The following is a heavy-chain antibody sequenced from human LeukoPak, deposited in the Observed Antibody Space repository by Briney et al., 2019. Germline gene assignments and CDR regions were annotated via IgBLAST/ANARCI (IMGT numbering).Heavy chain of an antibody. V-gene: IGHV4-39*07. CDR3: ARDRSSRGYYFDY. CDR1: GGSISSSSYY. Sequence: PSETLSLTCTVSGGSISSSSYYWGWIRQPPGKGLEWIGSIYYSGSTYYNPSLKSRVTISVDTSKNQFSLKLSSVTAADTAVYYCARDRSSRGYYFDYWGQGTLVTVSS. D-gene: IGHD6-6*01. J-gene: IGHJ4*02. CDR2: IYYSGST.